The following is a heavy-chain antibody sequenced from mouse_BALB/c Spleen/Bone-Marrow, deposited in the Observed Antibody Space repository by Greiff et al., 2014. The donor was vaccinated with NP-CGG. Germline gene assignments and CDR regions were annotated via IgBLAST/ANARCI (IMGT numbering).Heavy chain of an antibody. CDR1: GSSITSDYA. CDR2: ITYSGST. J-gene: IGHJ2*01. Sequence: EVKLVESGPGLVKSSQSLSLTCTVTGSSITSDYAWNWIRQFPGTKLEWMGYITYSGSTSYNPSLKSRISITRDTSKNQFFLHLNSVTAEDTATYFCARDYYGSSYFDFWGQGTTLTVSS. D-gene: IGHD1-1*01. V-gene: IGHV3-2*02. CDR3: ARDYYGSSYFDF.